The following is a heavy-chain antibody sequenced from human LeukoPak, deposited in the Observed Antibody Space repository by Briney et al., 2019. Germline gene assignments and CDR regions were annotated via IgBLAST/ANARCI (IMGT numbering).Heavy chain of an antibody. CDR2: IRYDGSNK. Sequence: GGSLRLSCAASGFTFSSYGMHWVRQAAGKGLEWVAFIRYDGSNKYYADSVKGRFTISRDNSKNTLYLQMNSLRAEDTAVYYCASLTYYDILTGYPFDYWGQGTLVTVSS. D-gene: IGHD3-9*01. CDR1: GFTFSSYG. V-gene: IGHV3-30*02. J-gene: IGHJ4*02. CDR3: ASLTYYDILTGYPFDY.